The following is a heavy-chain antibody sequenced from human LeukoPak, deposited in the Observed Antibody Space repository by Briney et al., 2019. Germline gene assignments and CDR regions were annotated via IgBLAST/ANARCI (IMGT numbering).Heavy chain of an antibody. V-gene: IGHV4-59*01. CDR3: ARVWCSGGSCYSLPPDAFDI. D-gene: IGHD2-15*01. J-gene: IGHJ3*02. CDR1: SGSITSNY. CDR2: IYYSGSS. Sequence: SEALSLTCTISSGSITSNYWSWIRQPPGKGLEWIGYIYYSGSSSYNPSLKSRVTISVDTSKNQFSLKLSSVTAADTAVYYCARVWCSGGSCYSLPPDAFDIWAKGQWSPSLQ.